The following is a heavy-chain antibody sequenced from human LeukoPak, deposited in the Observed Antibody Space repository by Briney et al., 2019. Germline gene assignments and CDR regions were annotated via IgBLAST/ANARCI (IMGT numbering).Heavy chain of an antibody. J-gene: IGHJ6*02. CDR2: INTYSGNK. Sequence: GASVKVSCKASGYTFTTYGVSWVQQAPGQGLEWMGWINTYSGNKKYAQTLQGRVTMTTDTSTRTAYMELRSLRSDDTALYFCARDRAIGWGGMIEDYYYGMDVWGQGTTVTVSS. CDR3: ARDRAIGWGGMIEDYYYGMDV. CDR1: GYTFTTYG. V-gene: IGHV1-18*01. D-gene: IGHD3-16*01.